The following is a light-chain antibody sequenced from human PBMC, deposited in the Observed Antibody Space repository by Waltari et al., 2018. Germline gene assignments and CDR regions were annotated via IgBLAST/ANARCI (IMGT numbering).Light chain of an antibody. J-gene: IGLJ3*02. CDR1: RRDIGIYND. V-gene: IGLV2-11*01. CDR3: CSSAGNSL. CDR2: DVN. Sequence: QSALTQPRSVSGSPGQSVTITCPGTRRDIGIYNDVSWYQQHPGKAPKLMIYDVNKRPSGVPDRFSGSKSGNTASLTISGLQAEDEADYYCCSSAGNSLFGGGTKLTVL.